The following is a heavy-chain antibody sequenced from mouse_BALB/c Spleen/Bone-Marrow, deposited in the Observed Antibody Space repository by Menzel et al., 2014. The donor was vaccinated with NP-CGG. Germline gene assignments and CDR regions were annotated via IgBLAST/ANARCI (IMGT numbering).Heavy chain of an antibody. V-gene: IGHV3-8*02. J-gene: IGHJ4*01. CDR2: ISYSGST. CDR3: ARGGGSSYNYAMDY. D-gene: IGHD1-1*01. CDR1: GDSITSGY. Sequence: EVKLVESGPSLVKPSQTLSLPCSATGDSITSGYWNWIRKFPGNKLEYMGYISYSGSTYYNPSLKSRISITRDTSKNQYYLQLNSVTTEDTATYYCARGGGSSYNYAMDYWGQGTSVTVSS.